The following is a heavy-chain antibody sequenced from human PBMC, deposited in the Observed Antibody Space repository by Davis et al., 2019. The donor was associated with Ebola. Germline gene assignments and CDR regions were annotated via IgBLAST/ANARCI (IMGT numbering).Heavy chain of an antibody. Sequence: GESLKISCAASGFTFSSYGMHWVRQAPGKGLEWVAVISYDGSNKYYADSVKGRFTISRDNSKNSLYLQMNSLRTEDTALYYCAKDSEYSYWGQGTLVTVSS. D-gene: IGHD5-18*01. J-gene: IGHJ4*02. V-gene: IGHV3-30*18. CDR2: ISYDGSNK. CDR3: AKDSEYSY. CDR1: GFTFSSYG.